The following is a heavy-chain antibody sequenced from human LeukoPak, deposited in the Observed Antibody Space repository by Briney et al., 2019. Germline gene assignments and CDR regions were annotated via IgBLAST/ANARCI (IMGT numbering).Heavy chain of an antibody. CDR1: GYTLTDYY. D-gene: IGHD2-2*02. V-gene: IGHV1-2*02. CDR2: INPKSGGT. J-gene: IGHJ4*02. Sequence: ASVKVSCKTSGYTLTDYYIHWVRQAPGQGPEWMGWINPKSGGTKYAQKFQGRVTMTRDTSISPAYMELSRVRSDDTAVYYCARVRDYTGYFDYWDQGTQVTVSS. CDR3: ARVRDYTGYFDY.